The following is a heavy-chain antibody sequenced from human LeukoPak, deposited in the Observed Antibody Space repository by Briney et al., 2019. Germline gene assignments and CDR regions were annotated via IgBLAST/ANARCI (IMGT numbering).Heavy chain of an antibody. J-gene: IGHJ6*02. Sequence: ASVTVSCKASGGTFSSYAISWVRQAPGQGLEWMGGIIPIFGTANYAQKFQGRVTITADESTSTAYMELSSLRSEDTAVYYCARDLSMVRGVMHYYYYGMDVWGQGTTVTVSS. D-gene: IGHD3-10*01. V-gene: IGHV1-69*13. CDR3: ARDLSMVRGVMHYYYYGMDV. CDR2: IIPIFGTA. CDR1: GGTFSSYA.